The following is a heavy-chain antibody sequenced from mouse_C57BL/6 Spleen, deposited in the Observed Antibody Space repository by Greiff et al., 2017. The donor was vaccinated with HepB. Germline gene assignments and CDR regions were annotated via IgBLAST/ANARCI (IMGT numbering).Heavy chain of an antibody. J-gene: IGHJ2*01. V-gene: IGHV14-4*01. CDR1: GFNIKDDY. D-gene: IGHD1-1*01. CDR2: IDPENGDT. CDR3: TTGITTVEGY. Sequence: VQLKQSGAELVRPGASVKLSCTASGFNIKDDYMHWVKQRPEQGLEWIGWIDPENGDTEYASKFQGKATITADTSSNTAYLQLSSLTSEDTAVYYCTTGITTVEGYWGQGTTLTVSS.